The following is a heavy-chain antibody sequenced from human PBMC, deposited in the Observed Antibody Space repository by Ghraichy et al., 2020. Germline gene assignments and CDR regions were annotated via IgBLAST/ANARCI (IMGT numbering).Heavy chain of an antibody. Sequence: GGSLRLSCAASGFTFSSYTMNWVRQAPGKGLEWVSGISASGGSTYYADSAKGRFTISRDNTKNSLYLQMNSLRAEDTAVYYCAARFGDLLYMFDYWGQGSLVTFSS. CDR2: ISASGGST. D-gene: IGHD3-10*01. J-gene: IGHJ4*02. CDR3: AARFGDLLYMFDY. V-gene: IGHV3-23*01. CDR1: GFTFSSYT.